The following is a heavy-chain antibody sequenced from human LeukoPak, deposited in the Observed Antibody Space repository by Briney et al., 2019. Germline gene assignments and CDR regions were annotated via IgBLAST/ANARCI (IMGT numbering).Heavy chain of an antibody. D-gene: IGHD2-2*01. V-gene: IGHV1-69*13. CDR3: ARENIVVVPAARNYYYGMDV. Sequence: ASVKVSCTASGGTFSSYAISWVRQAPGQGLEWMGGIIPIFGTANYAQKFQGRVTITADESTSTAYMELSSLRSEDTAVYYCARENIVVVPAARNYYYGMDVWGQGTTVTVSS. CDR1: GGTFSSYA. J-gene: IGHJ6*02. CDR2: IIPIFGTA.